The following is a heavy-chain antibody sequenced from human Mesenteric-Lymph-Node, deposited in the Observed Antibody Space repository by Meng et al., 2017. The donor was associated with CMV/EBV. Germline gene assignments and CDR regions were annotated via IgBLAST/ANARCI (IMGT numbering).Heavy chain of an antibody. CDR2: IHFNGDT. Sequence: ETLSLTCTVSGGSISGTSYYWGWLRQTPGKGLECIGSIHFNGDTHNNSSLKSRVTLSVDTSKNQFSLRLKSVTAADTAVCYCARYGTPGFDPWGQGTLVTVAS. V-gene: IGHV4-39*07. D-gene: IGHD1-14*01. J-gene: IGHJ5*02. CDR1: GGSISGTSYY. CDR3: ARYGTPGFDP.